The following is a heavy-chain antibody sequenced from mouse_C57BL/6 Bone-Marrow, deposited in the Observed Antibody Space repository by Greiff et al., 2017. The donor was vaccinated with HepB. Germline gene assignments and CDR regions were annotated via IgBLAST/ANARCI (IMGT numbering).Heavy chain of an antibody. CDR1: GFTFSSYA. D-gene: IGHD1-1*01. Sequence: EVMLVESGEGLVKPGGSLKLSCAASGFTFSSYAMSWVRQTPEKRLEWVAYISSGGDYIYYADTVKGRFTISRDNARNTLYLQMSSLKSEDTAMYYCTRDPRFTTVGAMDYWGQGTSVTVSS. J-gene: IGHJ4*01. V-gene: IGHV5-9-1*02. CDR3: TRDPRFTTVGAMDY. CDR2: ISSGGDYI.